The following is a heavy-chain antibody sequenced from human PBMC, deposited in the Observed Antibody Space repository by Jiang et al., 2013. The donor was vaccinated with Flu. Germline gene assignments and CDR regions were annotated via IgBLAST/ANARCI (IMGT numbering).Heavy chain of an antibody. D-gene: IGHD3-22*01. V-gene: IGHV1-69*01. CDR1: GGTFSSYA. J-gene: IGHJ4*02. Sequence: VKKPGSSVKVSCKASGGTFSSYAISWVRQAPGQGLEWMGGIIPIFGTANYAQKFQGRVTITADESTSTAYMELSSLRSEDTAVYYCASYVADSDATSDYYDSSGSLYYFDYWGQGTLVTVSS. CDR3: ASYVADSDATSDYYDSSGSLYYFDY. CDR2: IIPIFGTA.